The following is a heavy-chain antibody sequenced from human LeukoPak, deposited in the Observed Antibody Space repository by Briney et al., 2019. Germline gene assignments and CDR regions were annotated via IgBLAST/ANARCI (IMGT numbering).Heavy chain of an antibody. Sequence: GGSLRLSCAASRFTFSSYDRSWVRQAPGKGLEWGSGISGSGRSTSSAGSVKGRFTISRDNSKNTLYLQMNSLRAEDTAVYHCAKDPTFYNYWGQGTLVTVSS. CDR3: AKDPTFYNY. CDR1: RFTFSSYD. J-gene: IGHJ4*02. CDR2: ISGSGRST. D-gene: IGHD3-10*01. V-gene: IGHV3-23*01.